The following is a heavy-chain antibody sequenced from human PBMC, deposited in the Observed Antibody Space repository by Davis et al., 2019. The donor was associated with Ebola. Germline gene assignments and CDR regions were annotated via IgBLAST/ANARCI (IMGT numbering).Heavy chain of an antibody. CDR3: ARGQWELLRYYYYGMDV. CDR1: GFTFSSYW. V-gene: IGHV3-74*01. D-gene: IGHD1-26*01. CDR2: INSDGSST. Sequence: GESLKISCAASGFTFSSYWMHWVRQAPGKGLVWVSRINSDGSSTSYADSVKGRFTISRDNAKNTLYLQMNSLRAEDTAVYYCARGQWELLRYYYYGMDVWGQGTTVTVSS. J-gene: IGHJ6*02.